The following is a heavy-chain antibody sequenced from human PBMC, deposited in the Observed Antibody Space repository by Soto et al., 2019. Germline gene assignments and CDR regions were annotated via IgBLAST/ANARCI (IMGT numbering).Heavy chain of an antibody. V-gene: IGHV1-2*04. Sequence: RLEWIGWIIVGSGSTNYAQKFQDWVTMTRDTSISTAYMELSRLRSDDTAVYYCAREHLYYYGSGSPGYYYYYGMDVWGQGTTVTVSS. CDR3: AREHLYYYGSGSPGYYYYYGMDV. J-gene: IGHJ6*02. D-gene: IGHD3-10*01. CDR2: IIVGSGST.